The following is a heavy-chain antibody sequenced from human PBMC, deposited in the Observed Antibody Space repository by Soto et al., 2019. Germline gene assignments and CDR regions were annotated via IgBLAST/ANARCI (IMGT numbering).Heavy chain of an antibody. Sequence: EVQLLESGGGLVQPGGSLRLSCAASGFTFSSYAMSWVRQAPGKGLEWVSAISGSGGSTYYADSVKGRFTISRDNSKNTLYLQMNSLRAEDTAVYYCAKSRYDFLTGPDAFDIWGQGTMVTVSS. J-gene: IGHJ3*02. CDR2: ISGSGGST. V-gene: IGHV3-23*01. D-gene: IGHD3-9*01. CDR3: AKSRYDFLTGPDAFDI. CDR1: GFTFSSYA.